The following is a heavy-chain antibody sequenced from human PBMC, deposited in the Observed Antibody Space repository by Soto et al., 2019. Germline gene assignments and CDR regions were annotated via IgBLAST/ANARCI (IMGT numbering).Heavy chain of an antibody. CDR3: ARDGGTTVVSRAFDM. Sequence: PSETLSLTCTVSGGSISGYDWSWIRQPPGKGLEWIGNIYYSGSTNYNPSLKSRVTISVDTSKNQFSLKLSSVTAADTAVYYCARDGGTTVVSRAFDMWGQGTMVTVSS. CDR1: GGSISGYD. V-gene: IGHV4-59*01. D-gene: IGHD4-17*01. J-gene: IGHJ3*02. CDR2: IYYSGST.